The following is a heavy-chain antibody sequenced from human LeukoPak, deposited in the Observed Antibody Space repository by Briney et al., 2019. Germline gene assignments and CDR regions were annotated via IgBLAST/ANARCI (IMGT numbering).Heavy chain of an antibody. CDR2: ISSSGSTI. CDR3: ARDHSIAAAGKPDY. CDR1: GFTFSSYE. D-gene: IGHD6-13*01. J-gene: IGHJ4*02. V-gene: IGHV3-48*03. Sequence: GGSLRLSCAASGFTFSSYEMNWVRQAPGKGLEWVSYISSSGSTIYYADSVKGRFTISRDNAKNSLYLQMNSLRAEDTAVYYCARDHSIAAAGKPDYWGQGTLVTVSS.